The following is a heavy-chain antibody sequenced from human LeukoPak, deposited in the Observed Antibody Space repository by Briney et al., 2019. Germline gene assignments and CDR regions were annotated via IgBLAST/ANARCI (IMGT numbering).Heavy chain of an antibody. CDR2: IYYSGST. V-gene: IGHV4-39*01. CDR3: ARRVFGDNYFDY. D-gene: IGHD3-10*01. CDR1: GGSVSNSNYY. Sequence: SETLSLTCTVSGGSVSNSNYYWVWIRQPPGKGLEWIGNIYYSGSTYYNPSLKSRVTISVDTSKNQFSLKLSSVTAADTAVYYCARRVFGDNYFDYWGQGTLVTVSS. J-gene: IGHJ4*02.